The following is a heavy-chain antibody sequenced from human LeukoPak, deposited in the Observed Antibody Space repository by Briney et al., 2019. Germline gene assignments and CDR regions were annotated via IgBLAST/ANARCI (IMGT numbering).Heavy chain of an antibody. Sequence: GASVKVSCKASGGTFSSYSISWVRQAPGQGLEWMGRIIPIFGTANYAQKFQGRVTITTDESTSTAYMELSSLRSEDTAVYYCARDAAYCGGDCYSDAFDIWGQGTMVTVSP. D-gene: IGHD2-21*02. CDR1: GGTFSSYS. CDR2: IIPIFGTA. V-gene: IGHV1-69*05. CDR3: ARDAAYCGGDCYSDAFDI. J-gene: IGHJ3*02.